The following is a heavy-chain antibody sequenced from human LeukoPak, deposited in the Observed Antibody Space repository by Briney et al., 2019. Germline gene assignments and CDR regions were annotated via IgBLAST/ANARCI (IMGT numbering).Heavy chain of an antibody. Sequence: GGSLRLSCAASGFTFSSNSMNWVRQAPGKGLEWVSSISSTSSFIYYADSVKGRFTISRDNAKNSLYLQMSSLRDDDTATYYCARSFQSSGSYNWLDPWGQGTLVTVSP. J-gene: IGHJ5*02. CDR2: ISSTSSFI. CDR3: ARSFQSSGSYNWLDP. D-gene: IGHD6-19*01. CDR1: GFTFSSNS. V-gene: IGHV3-21*06.